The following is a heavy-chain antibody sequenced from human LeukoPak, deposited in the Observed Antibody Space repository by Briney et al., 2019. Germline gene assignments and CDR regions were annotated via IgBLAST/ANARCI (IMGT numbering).Heavy chain of an antibody. D-gene: IGHD6-19*01. V-gene: IGHV3-33*01. J-gene: IGHJ4*02. CDR3: AIGYSSGWYQPY. CDR1: GFTFSSYG. CDR2: IWYDGSNK. Sequence: GGSLRLSCAASGFTFSSYGMHWVRQAPGKGLEWVAGIWYDGSNKYYADSLKGRFTIFRDNSKNTLYLQMNSLRAEDTAVYYCAIGYSSGWYQPYWGQGTMVTVSS.